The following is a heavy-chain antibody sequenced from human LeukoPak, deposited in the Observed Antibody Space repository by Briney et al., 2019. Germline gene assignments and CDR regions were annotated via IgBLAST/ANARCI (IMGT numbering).Heavy chain of an antibody. CDR1: GYTFTGYY. CDR2: INPNSGGT. D-gene: IGHD6-13*01. CDR3: ARGDQIAAAGRNWYFDL. Sequence: ASVKVSCKASGYTFTGYYMHWVRQAPGQGLEWMGWINPNSGGTNYAQKFQGRVTMTRDTSISTAYMELSSLRSEDTAVYYCARGDQIAAAGRNWYFDLWGRGTLVTVSS. J-gene: IGHJ2*01. V-gene: IGHV1-2*02.